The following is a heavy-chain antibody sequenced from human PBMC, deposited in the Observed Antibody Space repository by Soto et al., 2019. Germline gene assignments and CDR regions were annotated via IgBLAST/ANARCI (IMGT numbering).Heavy chain of an antibody. CDR1: GGSLRGYY. CDR3: ARGSGWYLY. Sequence: PSETLSLTCTVYGGSLRGYYWSWIRQPPGKGLEWIGYVYHSGSTNYNPSLKSRVTISVDTSKNQFSMKLSSVTAAETAVYYCARGSGWYLYWGQGTLVTVS. V-gene: IGHV4-59*01. J-gene: IGHJ4*02. D-gene: IGHD6-19*01. CDR2: VYHSGST.